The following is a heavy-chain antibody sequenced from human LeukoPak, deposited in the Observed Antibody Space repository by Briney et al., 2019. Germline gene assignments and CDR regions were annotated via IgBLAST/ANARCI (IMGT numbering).Heavy chain of an antibody. CDR2: ISGSGGST. CDR1: GFTFSSYA. CDR3: ATHYGLAANYFDY. Sequence: GGSLRLSCAASGFTFSSYAMSWVRQAPGKGLEWASAISGSGGSTYYADSVKGRFTISRDNSKNTLYLQMNSLRAEDTAVYYCATHYGLAANYFDYWGQGTLVTVSS. V-gene: IGHV3-23*01. J-gene: IGHJ4*02. D-gene: IGHD6-13*01.